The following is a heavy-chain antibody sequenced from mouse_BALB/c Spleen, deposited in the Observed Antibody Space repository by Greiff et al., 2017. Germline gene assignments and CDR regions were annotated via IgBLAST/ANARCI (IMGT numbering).Heavy chain of an antibody. Sequence: VKLMESGPGLVAPSQSLSITCTVSGFSLTSYGVHWVRQPPGKGLEWLGVIWAGGSTNYNSALMSRLSISKDNSKSQVFLKMNSLQTDDTAMDYCARENGNYDAMDYWGQGTSVTVSA. CDR2: IWAGGST. V-gene: IGHV2-9*02. CDR3: ARENGNYDAMDY. D-gene: IGHD2-1*01. J-gene: IGHJ4*01. CDR1: GFSLTSYG.